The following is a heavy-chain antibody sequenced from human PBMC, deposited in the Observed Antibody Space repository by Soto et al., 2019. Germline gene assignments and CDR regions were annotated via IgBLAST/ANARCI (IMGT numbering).Heavy chain of an antibody. CDR2: INHSGST. J-gene: IGHJ3*02. CDR1: GGSFSGYY. Sequence: SETLSLTCAVYGGSFSGYYWSWIRQPPGKGLEWIGEINHSGSTNYNPSLKSRVAISVDTSKNQFSLRLSSVTAADTAVYYCARTGYSSGWYKAAFDIWGQGTMVTVSS. V-gene: IGHV4-34*01. D-gene: IGHD6-19*01. CDR3: ARTGYSSGWYKAAFDI.